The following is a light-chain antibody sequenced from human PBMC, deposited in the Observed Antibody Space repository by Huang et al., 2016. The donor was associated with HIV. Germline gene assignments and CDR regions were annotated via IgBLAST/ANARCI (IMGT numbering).Light chain of an antibody. CDR2: AAS. CDR1: QGISNY. Sequence: DIQMTQSLSSLSASVGERVTITFRASQGISNYLAWYQQKPGKVPKLLIYAASTLQSGVTSRFSGSGSGTDFTLTISSLQPEDVATYYCQKYNSAPLTFGGGTKVEIK. J-gene: IGKJ4*01. CDR3: QKYNSAPLT. V-gene: IGKV1-27*01.